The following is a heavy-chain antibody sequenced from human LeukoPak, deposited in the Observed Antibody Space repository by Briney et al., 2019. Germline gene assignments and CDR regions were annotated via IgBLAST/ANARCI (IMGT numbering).Heavy chain of an antibody. V-gene: IGHV1-2*06. Sequence: ASVKVSCKASGYTFTDYYIHWVRQAPGQGLEWMGRINPNSGGTSYALKFQDRVTMTRDTSTGTVYMELSRLRSDDTAVYYCARDDCSGGSCLYYFDYWGRGALITVSS. CDR3: ARDDCSGGSCLYYFDY. CDR2: INPNSGGT. CDR1: GYTFTDYY. D-gene: IGHD2-15*01. J-gene: IGHJ4*02.